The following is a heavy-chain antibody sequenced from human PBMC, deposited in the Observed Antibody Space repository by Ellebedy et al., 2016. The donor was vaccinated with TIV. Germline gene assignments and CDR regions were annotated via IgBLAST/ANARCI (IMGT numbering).Heavy chain of an antibody. CDR2: VISKSDGGTT. Sequence: GESLKISCAASGYTFNSYWMHWVRQAPGKGLEWVGRVISKSDGGTTDFAAAVKGRSTISRDDSKNTLYLQMNSLRTEDTAVYYCNTAVGHYGLDVWGQGTTVTVSS. D-gene: IGHD4-23*01. V-gene: IGHV3-15*01. CDR3: NTAVGHYGLDV. J-gene: IGHJ6*02. CDR1: GYTFNSYW.